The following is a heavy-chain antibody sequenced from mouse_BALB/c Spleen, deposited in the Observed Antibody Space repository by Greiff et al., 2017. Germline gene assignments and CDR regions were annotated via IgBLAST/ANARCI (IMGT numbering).Heavy chain of an antibody. Sequence: EVQLQQSGAELVKPGASVKLSCTASGFNIKDTYMHWVKQRPEQGLEWIGRIDPANGNTKYDPKFQGKATITADTSSNTAYLQLSSLTSEDTAAYYCAYYYGSSYDAMDYWGQGTSVTVSS. CDR2: IDPANGNT. J-gene: IGHJ4*01. D-gene: IGHD1-1*01. CDR1: GFNIKDTY. V-gene: IGHV14-3*02. CDR3: AYYYGSSYDAMDY.